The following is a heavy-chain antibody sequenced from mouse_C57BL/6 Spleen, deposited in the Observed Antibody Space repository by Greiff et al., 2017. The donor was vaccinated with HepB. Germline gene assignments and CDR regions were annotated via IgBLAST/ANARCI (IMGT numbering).Heavy chain of an antibody. CDR1: GFTFSDYY. Sequence: EVQWVESEGGLVQPGSSMKLSCTASGFTFSDYYMAWVRQVPEKGLEWVANINYDGSSTYYLDSLKSRFIISRDNAKNILYLQMSSLKSEDTATYYCARVQGYWYFDVWGTGTTVTVSS. CDR3: ARVQGYWYFDV. V-gene: IGHV5-16*01. J-gene: IGHJ1*03. CDR2: INYDGSST.